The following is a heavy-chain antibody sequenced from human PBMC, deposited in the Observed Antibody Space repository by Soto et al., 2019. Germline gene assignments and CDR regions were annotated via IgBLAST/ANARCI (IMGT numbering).Heavy chain of an antibody. CDR2: IYYSGSP. J-gene: IGHJ4*02. V-gene: IGHV4-59*01. D-gene: IGHD5-12*01. CDR1: GGSISSYY. CDR3: ARNRDGYNPYCFDY. Sequence: ETLSLTGPVSGGSISSYYWTWIRQPPGKGLEWIGYIYYSGSPNYNPSLKSRVSISVDTSKNQFSLKLGSVTAADTAVYYCARNRDGYNPYCFDYWGQGTLVTVYS.